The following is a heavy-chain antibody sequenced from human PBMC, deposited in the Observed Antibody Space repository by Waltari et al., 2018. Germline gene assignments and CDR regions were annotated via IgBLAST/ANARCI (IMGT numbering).Heavy chain of an antibody. J-gene: IGHJ5*02. D-gene: IGHD3-10*01. CDR2: IYYSGST. V-gene: IGHV4-59*01. CDR3: ARVPSKVVRGVMGWFDP. CDR1: GGSISSYY. Sequence: QVQLQESGPGLVKPSETLSLTCTVSGGSISSYYWRWIRQPPGKGLEWIGYIYYSGSTNYNPSLKSRVTISVDTSKNQFSLKLSSVTAADTAVYYCARVPSKVVRGVMGWFDPWGQGTLVTVSS.